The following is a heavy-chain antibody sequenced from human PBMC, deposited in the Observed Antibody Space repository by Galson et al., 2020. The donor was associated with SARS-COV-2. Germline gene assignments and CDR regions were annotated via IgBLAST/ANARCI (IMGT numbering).Heavy chain of an antibody. CDR2: ISYDGSNK. V-gene: IGHV3-30*18. CDR3: AKDVSSGYSYGYYYYYYGMDV. Sequence: GESLKISCAASGFTFSSYGMHWVRQAPGKGLEWVAVISYDGSNKYYADSVKGRFTISRDNSKNTLYLQMNSLRAEDTAVYYCAKDVSSGYSYGYYYYYYGMDVWGQGTTVTVSS. J-gene: IGHJ6*02. D-gene: IGHD5-18*01. CDR1: GFTFSSYG.